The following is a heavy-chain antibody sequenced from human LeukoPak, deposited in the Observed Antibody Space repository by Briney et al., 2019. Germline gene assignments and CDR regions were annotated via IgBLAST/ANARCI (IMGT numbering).Heavy chain of an antibody. D-gene: IGHD5-12*01. CDR3: ARDPMPRGYDAFDP. Sequence: AGGSLRLSCAASGFTFSSYSMNWVRQAPGKGLEWVSYISSSSSTIYYADSVKGRFTISRDNAKNSLYLQMNSLRAEDTAVYYCARDPMPRGYDAFDPWGQGTLVTVSS. CDR1: GFTFSSYS. CDR2: ISSSSSTI. V-gene: IGHV3-48*04. J-gene: IGHJ5*02.